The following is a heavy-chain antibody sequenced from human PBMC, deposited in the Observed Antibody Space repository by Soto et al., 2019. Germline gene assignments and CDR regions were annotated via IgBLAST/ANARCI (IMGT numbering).Heavy chain of an antibody. J-gene: IGHJ4*02. CDR1: GYTFTSYY. V-gene: IGHV1-46*01. CDR2: INPSGGST. Sequence: QVQLVQSGAEVKKPGASVKVSCKASGYTFTSYYMHWVRQAPGQGLEWMGIINPSGGSTSYAQKFHGRVTITRDTSTSTVYMDLSSLRSEDTAVYSCARIHYCGNSVGLNYWGQGTLVTVSS. CDR3: ARIHYCGNSVGLNY. D-gene: IGHD2-21*02.